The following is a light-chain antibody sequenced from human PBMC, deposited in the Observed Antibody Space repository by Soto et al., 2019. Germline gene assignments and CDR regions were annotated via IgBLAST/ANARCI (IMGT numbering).Light chain of an antibody. CDR2: EGS. CDR1: SSDVGSYNL. Sequence: QSALTQPASVSGSPGQSITISCTGTSSDVGSYNLVSWYQQHPGKAPKLMIYEGSRRPSGVSNRFSGSKSGNTASLTISGLQAEDEADYYCGSYAAGIIYVFGTGTKLTVL. CDR3: GSYAAGIIYV. V-gene: IGLV2-23*01. J-gene: IGLJ1*01.